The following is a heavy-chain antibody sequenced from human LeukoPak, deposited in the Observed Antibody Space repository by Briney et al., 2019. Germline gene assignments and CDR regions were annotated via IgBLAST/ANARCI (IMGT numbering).Heavy chain of an antibody. CDR3: ARDLESYYGSGSSDY. CDR2: ISAYNGST. D-gene: IGHD3-10*01. Sequence: ASVKVSCKASGYTFTSYGISWVRQAPGQGLEWMGWISAYNGSTNYAQKLQGRVTMTTDTSTSTAYMELRSLRSDDTAVYYCARDLESYYGSGSSDYWGQGALVTVSS. CDR1: GYTFTSYG. J-gene: IGHJ4*02. V-gene: IGHV1-18*01.